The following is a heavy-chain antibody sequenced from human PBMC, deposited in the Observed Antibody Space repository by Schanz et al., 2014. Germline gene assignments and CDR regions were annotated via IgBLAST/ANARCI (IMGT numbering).Heavy chain of an antibody. CDR1: GFSFGNYG. CDR2: IKRDGSEK. Sequence: EVHLVESGGGLVQPGGSLRLSCAASGFSFGNYGMSWVRQAPGKGLEWVANIKRDGSEKNYLDSVKGRFTMSRDNAKNSVFLQMNSLRAEDTAVYYCVRDSFFAFDYWGQGTLVTVSS. D-gene: IGHD3-3*01. V-gene: IGHV3-7*01. J-gene: IGHJ4*02. CDR3: VRDSFFAFDY.